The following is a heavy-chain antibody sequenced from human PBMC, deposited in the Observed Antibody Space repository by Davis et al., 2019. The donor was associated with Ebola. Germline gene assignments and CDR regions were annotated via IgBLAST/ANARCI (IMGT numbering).Heavy chain of an antibody. J-gene: IGHJ4*02. V-gene: IGHV3-66*01. CDR2: IHGGGKT. CDR1: GFTVSNSY. Sequence: GESLKISCAASGFTVSNSYMSWVRQAPGKGLEWVSIIHGGGKTYYSNSAKGRFTISRDNSKNTLYLRMNSLRVEDTAVYYCARRGEGIAWYFENRGQGTLVTVSS. D-gene: IGHD3-10*01. CDR3: ARRGEGIAWYFEN.